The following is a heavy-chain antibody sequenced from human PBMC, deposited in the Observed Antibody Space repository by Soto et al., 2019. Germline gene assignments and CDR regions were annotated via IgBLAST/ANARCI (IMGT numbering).Heavy chain of an antibody. D-gene: IGHD5-18*01. Sequence: QVQLVQSGAEVKKPGASVKVSCKASGYTFTSYDINWVRQATGQGLEWMGWMNPNSGNTGYAQKFQGRVTMTRNTXIXXAYMELSSLRSEDTAVYYCARGRVKRGYSYGYTAYWGQGTLVTVSS. V-gene: IGHV1-8*01. J-gene: IGHJ4*02. CDR2: MNPNSGNT. CDR3: ARGRVKRGYSYGYTAY. CDR1: GYTFTSYD.